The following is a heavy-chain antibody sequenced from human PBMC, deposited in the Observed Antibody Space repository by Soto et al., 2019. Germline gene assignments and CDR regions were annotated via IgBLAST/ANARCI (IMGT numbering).Heavy chain of an antibody. V-gene: IGHV4-34*01. J-gene: IGHJ5*02. CDR1: GGSFNGYY. Sequence: PSETLSLTCAVYGGSFNGYYWSWIRHPPGKGLEWIGESNHIGSTNYNPSLKSRVTISGDTSKNQCSLKLSSVTASDTAVYYCARRAGPFVVVPADIRFLSGWCDPRGQGTRCTVSS. CDR3: ARRAGPFVVVPADIRFLSGWCDP. CDR2: SNHIGST. D-gene: IGHD2-2*01.